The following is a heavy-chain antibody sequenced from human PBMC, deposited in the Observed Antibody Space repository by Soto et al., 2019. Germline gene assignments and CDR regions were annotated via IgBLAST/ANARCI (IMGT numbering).Heavy chain of an antibody. V-gene: IGHV3-74*01. D-gene: IGHD6-25*01. CDR1: GFTFSTYW. J-gene: IGHJ6*02. CDR2: IKSDGSGI. CDR3: TRSGNNFYYYGMDV. Sequence: GSLRRSCAASGFTFSTYWMHWVRQAPGKGLVWVSRIKSDGSGISYADSVRGRFTISRDIAKNTLYLQMNSLRAEDTALYYCTRSGNNFYYYGMDVWGQGTTVTVSS.